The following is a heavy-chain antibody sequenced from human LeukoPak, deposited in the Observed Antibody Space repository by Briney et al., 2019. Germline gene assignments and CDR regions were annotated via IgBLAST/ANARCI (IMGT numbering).Heavy chain of an antibody. CDR1: GFTFSSYW. CDR3: ARRYCSTCPTGHAFDL. Sequence: GSLRLSCAASGFTFSSYWMSWVRQAPGRGLEWVSALSSGDNTHYADSVNGRFTISRDNSKNTLYPQLNSLRAEDTAVYYCARRYCSTCPTGHAFDLWGQGTMVTVSS. CDR2: LSSGDNT. V-gene: IGHV3-53*01. J-gene: IGHJ3*01. D-gene: IGHD2-2*01.